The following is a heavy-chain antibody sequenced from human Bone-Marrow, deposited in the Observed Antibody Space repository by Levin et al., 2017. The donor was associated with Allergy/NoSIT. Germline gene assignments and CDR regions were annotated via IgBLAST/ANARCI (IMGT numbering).Heavy chain of an antibody. CDR2: ISYDGSNK. CDR1: GFTFSSYG. J-gene: IGHJ4*02. CDR3: AKSYYSNLDY. Sequence: SCAASGFTFSSYGMHWVRQAPGKGLEWVAVISYDGSNKYYADSVKGRFTISRDNSKNTLYLQMNSLRAEDTAVYYCAKSYYSNLDYWGQGTLVTVSS. V-gene: IGHV3-30*18. D-gene: IGHD4-11*01.